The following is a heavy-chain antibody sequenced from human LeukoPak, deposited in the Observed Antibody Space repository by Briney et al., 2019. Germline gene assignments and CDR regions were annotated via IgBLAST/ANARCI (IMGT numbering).Heavy chain of an antibody. Sequence: SENPFPTRTVSGGSNSSSSYFLGWVRQPPGKGLEGIGTIYYSGSTYYNPSLKSRVTISVDTSKNLFSLKLSSVTAADTAVYYCARHRIAAADDAFEVWGQGTMVTVSS. CDR3: ARHRIAAADDAFEV. D-gene: IGHD6-13*01. CDR2: IYYSGST. J-gene: IGHJ3*01. V-gene: IGHV4-39*01. CDR1: GGSNSSSSYF.